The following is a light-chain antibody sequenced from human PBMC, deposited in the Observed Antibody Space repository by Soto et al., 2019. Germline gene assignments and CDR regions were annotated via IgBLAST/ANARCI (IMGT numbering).Light chain of an antibody. CDR3: QQYNHWRSIS. V-gene: IGKV3-15*01. J-gene: IGKJ5*01. CDR2: DTS. Sequence: EILMTQSPATVSLSPGERATLSCRASQSVSRKLAWYQHKPGQAPRLLIYDTSTRAADIPARFSGSGSGTDFTLTISSLQSEDFAVYYCQQYNHWRSISFGQGTRLEIK. CDR1: QSVSRK.